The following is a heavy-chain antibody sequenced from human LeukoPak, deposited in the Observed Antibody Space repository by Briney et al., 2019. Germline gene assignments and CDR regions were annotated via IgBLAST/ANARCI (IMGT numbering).Heavy chain of an antibody. CDR1: GFTFSSYG. J-gene: IGHJ4*02. CDR2: ISYDGSYK. Sequence: PGRSLRLSCAASGFTFSSYGMHWVRQAPGKGLEWVAVISYDGSYKYYADSVKGRFTISRDNSKNTLYLQMNSLRAEDTAVYYCAKVGDYGDYALYYWGQGTLVTVSS. CDR3: AKVGDYGDYALYY. D-gene: IGHD4-17*01. V-gene: IGHV3-30*18.